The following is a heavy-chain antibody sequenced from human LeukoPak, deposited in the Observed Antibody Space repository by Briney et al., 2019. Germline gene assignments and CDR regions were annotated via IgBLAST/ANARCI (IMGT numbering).Heavy chain of an antibody. CDR2: ISYDGSNK. CDR3: AREHDYALDY. J-gene: IGHJ4*02. CDR1: GFTFGSYA. V-gene: IGHV3-30*14. D-gene: IGHD4-17*01. Sequence: GGSLRLSCAASGFTFGSYAMHWVRQAPGKGLEWVAVISYDGSNKYYADSVKGRFTISRDNSKNTLYLQMNSLRAEDTAVYYCAREHDYALDYWGQGTLVTVSS.